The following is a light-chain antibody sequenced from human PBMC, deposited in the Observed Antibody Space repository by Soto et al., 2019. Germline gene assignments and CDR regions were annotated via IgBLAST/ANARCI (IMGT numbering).Light chain of an antibody. Sequence: QSTLAQPASVSGSAGQSTTISCTGTSSDVGGYNYVSWYQQHPGKAPKLMIYDVSNRPSGVSNRFSGSKSGNTASLTISGLQAEDEADYYCSSYTSSSTLFGTGT. CDR3: SSYTSSSTL. CDR2: DVS. J-gene: IGLJ1*01. V-gene: IGLV2-14*01. CDR1: SSDVGGYNY.